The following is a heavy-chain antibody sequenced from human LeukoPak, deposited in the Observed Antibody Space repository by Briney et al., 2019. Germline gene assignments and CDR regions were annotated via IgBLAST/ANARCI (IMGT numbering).Heavy chain of an antibody. V-gene: IGHV1-69*05. CDR2: IIPIFGTA. D-gene: IGHD6-13*01. Sequence: GASVKVSCKASGGTFISYAISWVRQAPGQGLEWMGGIIPIFGTANYAQKFQGRVTITTDESTSTAYMELSSLRSEDTAVYYCARGVAAAAGFNWFDPWGQGTLVTVSS. CDR3: ARGVAAAAGFNWFDP. CDR1: GGTFISYA. J-gene: IGHJ5*02.